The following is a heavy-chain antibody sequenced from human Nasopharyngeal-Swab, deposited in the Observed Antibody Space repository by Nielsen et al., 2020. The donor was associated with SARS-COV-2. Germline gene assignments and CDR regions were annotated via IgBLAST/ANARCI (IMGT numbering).Heavy chain of an antibody. CDR3: ARVSGIFNWFDP. Sequence: IRQPPGKGLEWIGYIYYSGSTNYNPSLKSRVTISVDTSKNQFSLKLSSVTAADTAVYYCARVSGIFNWFDPWGQGTLVTVSS. J-gene: IGHJ5*02. V-gene: IGHV4-59*01. CDR2: IYYSGST. D-gene: IGHD6-25*01.